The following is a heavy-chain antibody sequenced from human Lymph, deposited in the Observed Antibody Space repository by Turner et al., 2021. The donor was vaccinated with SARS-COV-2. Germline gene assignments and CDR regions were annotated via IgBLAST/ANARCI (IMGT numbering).Heavy chain of an antibody. Sequence: EVPLVRSGAAVKKPGECLKISCRPSGYSFTTYWIGWVRQMPGKGLEWMGIIYPGDSDTRYSPSFQGQVTISADKSISTAYLQWSSLKASDTAMYYCARREWGGSLGHIDYWGQGTLVTVSS. CDR2: IYPGDSDT. J-gene: IGHJ4*02. D-gene: IGHD3-3*01. CDR1: GYSFTTYW. V-gene: IGHV5-51*01. CDR3: ARREWGGSLGHIDY.